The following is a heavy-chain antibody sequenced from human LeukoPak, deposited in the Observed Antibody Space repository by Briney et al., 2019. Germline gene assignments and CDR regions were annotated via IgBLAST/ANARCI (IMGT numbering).Heavy chain of an antibody. Sequence: ASVKVSCKASGYTFTSYYMHWVRQAPGQGLEWMGIINPSGGSTSYAQKFQGRVTMTRDTSTSTVYMELSSLRSEDTAVYYCARGDPPRTVTAIHYDYWGQGTLVTVSS. D-gene: IGHD2-21*02. J-gene: IGHJ4*02. CDR2: INPSGGST. CDR1: GYTFTSYY. V-gene: IGHV1-46*01. CDR3: ARGDPPRTVTAIHYDY.